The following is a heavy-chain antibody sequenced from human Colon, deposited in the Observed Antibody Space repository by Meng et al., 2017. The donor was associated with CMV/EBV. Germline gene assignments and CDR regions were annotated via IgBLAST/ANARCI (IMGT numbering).Heavy chain of an antibody. D-gene: IGHD4-17*01. CDR3: AREGVTVTTPFEY. V-gene: IGHV4-39*07. CDR2: INHGGTA. J-gene: IGHJ4*02. Sequence: GSLRLSCSVSGDSISNTDYYWGWIRQSPGKGLEWIGSINHGGTAFYNPSPKSPVTISVDTSKNQFSLKVMSVTAADTAVYYCAREGVTVTTPFEYWGQGTLVTVSS. CDR1: GDSISNTDYY.